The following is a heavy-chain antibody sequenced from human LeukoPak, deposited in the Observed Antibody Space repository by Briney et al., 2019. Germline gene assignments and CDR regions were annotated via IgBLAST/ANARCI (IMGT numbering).Heavy chain of an antibody. CDR3: ARDVQAGPGY. V-gene: IGHV3-74*01. Sequence: PGGSPRLSCAASGFXFSTYWMHWVRQAPGKGLVWVSRINSDGSRTTYADSVKGRFTISRDNAKNTLHLQMNSLRAEDTAVYYCARDVQAGPGYWGQGTLVTVSS. CDR2: INSDGSRT. J-gene: IGHJ4*02. CDR1: GFXFSTYW. D-gene: IGHD6-19*01.